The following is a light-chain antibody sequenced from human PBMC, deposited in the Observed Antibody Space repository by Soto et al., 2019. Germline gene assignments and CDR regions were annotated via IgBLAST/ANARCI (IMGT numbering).Light chain of an antibody. CDR1: QDISVY. CDR2: SAS. V-gene: IGKV1-27*01. J-gene: IGKJ5*01. CDR3: QQFNTSPLT. Sequence: DIQMTQSPSSLSASVGDRVTITCRASQDISVYLAWYHQKPGKVPKLLIYSASTLQSGVPSWFSGSGSGTDFTLTISSLQPEDVATYYCQQFNTSPLTFGQGTRLEIK.